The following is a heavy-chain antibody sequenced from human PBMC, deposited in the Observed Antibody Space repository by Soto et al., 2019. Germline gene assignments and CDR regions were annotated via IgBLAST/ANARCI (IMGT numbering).Heavy chain of an antibody. CDR1: GYSFTDYH. CDR3: ARGDSTGCSNGVCSFFYNHDMDV. Sequence: ASVKVSCKASGYSFTDYHIHWVRQAPGQGLEWLGRINPKSGGTSTAQKFQGWVTMTTDTSISTASMELTRLTSDDTAIYYCARGDSTGCSNGVCSFFYNHDMDVWGQGTTVTVSS. D-gene: IGHD2-8*01. V-gene: IGHV1-2*04. J-gene: IGHJ6*02. CDR2: INPKSGGT.